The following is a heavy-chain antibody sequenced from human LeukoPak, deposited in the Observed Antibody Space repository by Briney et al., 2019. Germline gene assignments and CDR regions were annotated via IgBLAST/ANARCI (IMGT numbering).Heavy chain of an antibody. CDR2: INPSGGST. J-gene: IGHJ4*02. V-gene: IGHV1-46*01. D-gene: IGHD3/OR15-3a*01. CDR3: ARDAARAMARGDWYFDY. CDR1: GYTFTSYG. Sequence: ASVKVSCKASGYTFTSYGISWVRQAPGQGLEWMGIINPSGGSTSYAQKFQGRVTMTRDTSTSTVYMELSSLRSEDTAVYYCARDAARAMARGDWYFDYWGQGTLVTVSS.